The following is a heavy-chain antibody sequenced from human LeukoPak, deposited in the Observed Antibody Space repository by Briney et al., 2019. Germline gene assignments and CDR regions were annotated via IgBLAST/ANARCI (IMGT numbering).Heavy chain of an antibody. V-gene: IGHV6-1*01. CDR2: TYYRSKWYS. CDR3: TRVHWRAFDS. D-gene: IGHD1-1*01. CDR1: GDSVSSNSAA. J-gene: IGHJ4*02. Sequence: SQTLSLTCVISGDSVSSNSAAWNWIRQSPSRGLEWLGRTYYRSKWYSEYAVSLRGRITINPDTSKNHFSLQLNSVTPEDTAIYYCTRVHWRAFDSWGQGTQVTVSS.